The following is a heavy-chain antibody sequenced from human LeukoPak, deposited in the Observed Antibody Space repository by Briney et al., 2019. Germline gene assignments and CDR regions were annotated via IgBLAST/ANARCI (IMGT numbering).Heavy chain of an antibody. D-gene: IGHD3-3*01. V-gene: IGHV3-53*01. J-gene: IGHJ5*02. Sequence: GGSLRLSCGVSGVTVSSNYMIWVRQAPGKGLEWLSIIYPGGSTHCADSVKGRFSISRDNSKNTLYFQMINLRADDTAVYYCARGSMFGSADLWGQGTLVTVSS. CDR3: ARGSMFGSADL. CDR2: IYPGGST. CDR1: GVTVSSNY.